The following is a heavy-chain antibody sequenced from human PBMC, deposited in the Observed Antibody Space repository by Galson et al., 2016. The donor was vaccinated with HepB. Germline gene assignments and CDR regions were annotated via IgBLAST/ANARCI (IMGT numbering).Heavy chain of an antibody. CDR1: GFTFSRYG. CDR3: ATVHSGTIAFDI. V-gene: IGHV3-30*02. Sequence: SLRLSCAASGFTFSRYGMHWVRQAPGEGLESVAFIWYDGTNKFYADSVKGRFTISRDNSKNTLYLQLNSRRAEDTAVYYFATVHSGTIAFDIWGQGTMVTVSS. J-gene: IGHJ3*02. CDR2: IWYDGTNK. D-gene: IGHD3-10*01.